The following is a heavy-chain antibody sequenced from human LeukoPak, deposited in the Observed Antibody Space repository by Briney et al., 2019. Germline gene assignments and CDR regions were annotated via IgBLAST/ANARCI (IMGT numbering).Heavy chain of an antibody. V-gene: IGHV4-39*07. Sequence: PSETLSLTCTVSGGSISSSSYYWGWIRQPPGKGLEWIGSIYYSGSTNYNPSLKSRVTISVDTSKNQFSLKLSSVTAADTAVYYCARALYGDYPPDYWGQGTLVTVSS. CDR1: GGSISSSSYY. CDR2: IYYSGST. J-gene: IGHJ4*02. D-gene: IGHD4-17*01. CDR3: ARALYGDYPPDY.